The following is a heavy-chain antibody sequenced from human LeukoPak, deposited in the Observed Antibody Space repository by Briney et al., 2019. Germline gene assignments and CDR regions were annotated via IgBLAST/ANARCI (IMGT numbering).Heavy chain of an antibody. CDR2: IYYSGST. V-gene: IGHV4-39*07. D-gene: IGHD6-6*01. CDR1: GGSISSSSYY. Sequence: SEILSLTCTVSGGSISSSSYYWGWIRQPPGKGLEWIGSIYYSGSTYYNPSLKSRVTISVDTSKNQFSLKLSSVTAADTAVYYCARGDRDSSSLAFDPWGQGTLVTVSS. J-gene: IGHJ5*02. CDR3: ARGDRDSSSLAFDP.